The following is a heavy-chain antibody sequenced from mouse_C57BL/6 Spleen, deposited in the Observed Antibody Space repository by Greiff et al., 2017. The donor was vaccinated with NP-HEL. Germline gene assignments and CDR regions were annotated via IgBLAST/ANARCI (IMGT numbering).Heavy chain of an antibody. CDR1: GYTFTDYY. J-gene: IGHJ2*01. Sequence: VQVVESGAELVRPGASVKLSCKASGYTFTDYYINWVKQRPGQGLEWIARIYPGSGNTYYNEKFKGKATLTAEKSSSTAYMQLSSLTSEDSAVYFCARLRYQSTEYYFDYWGQGTTLTVSS. V-gene: IGHV1-76*01. CDR2: IYPGSGNT. D-gene: IGHD1-1*01. CDR3: ARLRYQSTEYYFDY.